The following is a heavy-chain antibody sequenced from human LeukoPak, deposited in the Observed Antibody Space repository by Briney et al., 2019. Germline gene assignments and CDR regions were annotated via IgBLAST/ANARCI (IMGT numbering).Heavy chain of an antibody. Sequence: PSETLSLTCTVSGGSISTGGYYWSWIRQHPGRGLEWIGYIYYSGSTYYNPSLRSRLTISLDTSRNQFSLSLSSVTAADTAVYYCAREGYYASGSSFDFWGQGTLVTVSS. V-gene: IGHV4-31*03. D-gene: IGHD3-10*01. CDR1: GGSISTGGYY. CDR3: AREGYYASGSSFDF. CDR2: IYYSGST. J-gene: IGHJ4*02.